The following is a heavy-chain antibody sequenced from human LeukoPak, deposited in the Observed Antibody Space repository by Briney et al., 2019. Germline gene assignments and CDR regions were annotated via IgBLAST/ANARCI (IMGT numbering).Heavy chain of an antibody. J-gene: IGHJ4*02. CDR3: AAIYSAVAYLRALDY. CDR1: GYTFTGYY. D-gene: IGHD6-19*01. CDR2: INPNSGGT. Sequence: GASVKVSCKASGYTFTGYYMHWERQAPGQGLEWMGWINPNSGGTNYAQKFQGWVTMTRDTSISTAYMELSRLRSEDTAVYYCAAIYSAVAYLRALDYWGQGTLVTVSS. V-gene: IGHV1-2*04.